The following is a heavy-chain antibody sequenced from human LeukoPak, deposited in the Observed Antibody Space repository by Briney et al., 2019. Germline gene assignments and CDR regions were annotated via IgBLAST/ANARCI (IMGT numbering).Heavy chain of an antibody. CDR2: ISSSGSTI. V-gene: IGHV3-11*04. CDR3: ATYLRNTVAGYYYFES. Sequence: GGSLRLSCAASGFTFSDYYMSWIRQAPGKGLEWVSYISSSGSTIYYADSVKGRFTISRDNAKNSVYLEMSSLTVEDTAVYYCATYLRNTVAGYYYFESWGQGTLVIVSS. CDR1: GFTFSDYY. J-gene: IGHJ4*02. D-gene: IGHD1-26*01.